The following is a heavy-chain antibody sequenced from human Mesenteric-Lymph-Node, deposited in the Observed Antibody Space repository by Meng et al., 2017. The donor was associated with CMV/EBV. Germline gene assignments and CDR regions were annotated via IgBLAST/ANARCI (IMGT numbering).Heavy chain of an antibody. J-gene: IGHJ4*02. CDR3: ARHSALLVTNFDY. D-gene: IGHD5-18*01. Sequence: QLQLQESAPGLWKPSETLSLTCTISGGSISSSSYYWGWIRQPPGKGLEWIGYIYYSGSTYYYNPSLKTRVTISVDTSKNQFSLKLSSVTAADTAVYYCARHSALLVTNFDYWGQGTLVTVSS. CDR1: GGSISSSSYY. CDR2: IYYSGSTY. V-gene: IGHV4-39*01.